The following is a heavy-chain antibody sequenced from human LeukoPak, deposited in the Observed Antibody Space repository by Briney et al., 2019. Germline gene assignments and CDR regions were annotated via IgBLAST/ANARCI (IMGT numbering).Heavy chain of an antibody. CDR2: IIPIFGTA. Sequence: SVKVSCMASGGTFSSYAISWVRQAPGQGLEWMGGIIPIFGTANYAQKFQGRVTITADESTSTAYMELSSLRSEDTAVYYCARIFAAGRKNYMDVWGKGTTVTVSS. CDR3: ARIFAAGRKNYMDV. D-gene: IGHD6-13*01. V-gene: IGHV1-69*01. J-gene: IGHJ6*03. CDR1: GGTFSSYA.